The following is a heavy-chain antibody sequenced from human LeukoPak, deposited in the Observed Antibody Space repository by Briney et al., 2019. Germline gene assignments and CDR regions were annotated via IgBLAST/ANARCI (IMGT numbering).Heavy chain of an antibody. CDR3: ARVPSPGWFDP. Sequence: SETLSLTCTVSGGSINYYYWSWIRQPPGKGLEFIGYIYYTGSTSYNPSLKSRVTMSVDTSKNQFSLKLTSVTAADTAVYYCARVPSPGWFDPWGQGTLVTVSS. CDR2: IYYTGST. J-gene: IGHJ5*02. V-gene: IGHV4-59*01. CDR1: GGSINYYY.